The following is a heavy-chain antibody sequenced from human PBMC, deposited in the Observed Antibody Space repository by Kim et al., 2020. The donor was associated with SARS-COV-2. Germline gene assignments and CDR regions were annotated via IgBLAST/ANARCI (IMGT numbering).Heavy chain of an antibody. D-gene: IGHD6-19*01. CDR1: GFTFSSYG. CDR3: ACIAVAGTGAFDI. Sequence: GGSLRLSCAASGFTFSSYGMHWVRQAPGKGLEWVAVISYDGSNKYYADSVKGRFTISRDNSKNTLYLQMNILRAEDTAVYYCACIAVAGTGAFDIWGQGTMVTVSS. V-gene: IGHV3-30*03. CDR2: ISYDGSNK. J-gene: IGHJ3*02.